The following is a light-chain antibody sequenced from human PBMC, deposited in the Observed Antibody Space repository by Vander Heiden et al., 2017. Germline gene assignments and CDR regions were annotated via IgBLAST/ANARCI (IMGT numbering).Light chain of an antibody. V-gene: IGLV1-47*01. CDR2: KDN. CDR1: NSNVGRNS. Sequence: QSVLTQPPSASGPPGQRVTISCSGGNSNVGRNSVSWYQHLPETAPKLLIYKDNQRPSGVPDRFSVSKSGTAASLAISGLRSDDEGDYYCATWDDSLSGPVFGGGTKLTVL. J-gene: IGLJ3*02. CDR3: ATWDDSLSGPV.